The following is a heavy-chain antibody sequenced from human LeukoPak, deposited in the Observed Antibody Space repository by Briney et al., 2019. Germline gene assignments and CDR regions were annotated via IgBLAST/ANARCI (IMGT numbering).Heavy chain of an antibody. CDR3: ARSVLYPIHFDY. D-gene: IGHD2-2*02. CDR1: GGSISSYY. V-gene: IGHV4-59*01. CDR2: IYYSGST. J-gene: IGHJ4*02. Sequence: PSETLSLTCTVSGGSISSYYWSWIRQPPGKGLEWIGYIYYSGSTNYNPSLKSRVTISVDTSKNQFSLKLSSVTAADTAVYYCARSVLYPIHFDYWGQGTLVTVSS.